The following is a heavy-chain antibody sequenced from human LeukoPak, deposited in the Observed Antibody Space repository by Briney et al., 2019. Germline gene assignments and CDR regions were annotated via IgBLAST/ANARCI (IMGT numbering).Heavy chain of an antibody. CDR3: ARVTVRGTYHFHY. J-gene: IGHJ4*02. Sequence: ASVKVSCKASGYTFTGYYMHWVRQAPGQGLEWMGWINPNSGGTNYAQKFQGRVTMTRDTSISTAYMELSRLRSDDTAVYYCARVTVRGTYHFHYWGQGTLVTVSS. CDR1: GYTFTGYY. D-gene: IGHD3-10*01. V-gene: IGHV1-2*02. CDR2: INPNSGGT.